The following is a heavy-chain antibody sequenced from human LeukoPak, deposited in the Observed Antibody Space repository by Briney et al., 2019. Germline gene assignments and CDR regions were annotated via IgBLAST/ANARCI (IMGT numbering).Heavy chain of an antibody. V-gene: IGHV3-33*01. CDR3: ARDGGYGEILRYYFDY. CDR1: GFTFSSYG. CDR2: IWCDGSNK. J-gene: IGHJ4*02. Sequence: GRSLRLSCAASGFTFSSYGMHWVRQAPGKGLEWVAVIWCDGSNKYYADSVKDRFTISRDNSKNTLYLQMNSLRAEDTAVYYCARDGGYGEILRYYFDYWGQGTLVTVSS. D-gene: IGHD4-17*01.